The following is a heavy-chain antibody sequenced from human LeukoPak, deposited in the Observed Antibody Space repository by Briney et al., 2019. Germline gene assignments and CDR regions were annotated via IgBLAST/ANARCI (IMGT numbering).Heavy chain of an antibody. Sequence: PSGTLSLTCTVSGGSISSYYWSWIRQPPGKGLEWIGYIYYSGSTNYNPSLKSRVTISVDTSKNQFSLKLSSVTAADTAVYYCAREVAARMNWFDPWGQGTLVTVSS. CDR3: AREVAARMNWFDP. CDR2: IYYSGST. CDR1: GGSISSYY. D-gene: IGHD6-6*01. V-gene: IGHV4-59*01. J-gene: IGHJ5*02.